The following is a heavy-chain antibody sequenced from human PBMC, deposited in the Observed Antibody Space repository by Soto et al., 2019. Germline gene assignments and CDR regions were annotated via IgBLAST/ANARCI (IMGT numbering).Heavy chain of an antibody. CDR2: FYYSGST. CDR3: ARISVACRYMAV. V-gene: IGHV4-39*01. CDR1: GGSISSSSYY. J-gene: IGHJ6*03. D-gene: IGHD6-19*01. Sequence: PSETLSLTCTVSGGSISSSSYYWGWIRQSPGKGLEWIGSFYYSGSTYYSPSLKSRVTISGDTSKKQISLRLSSVTAADTALYYCARISVACRYMAVWGKGTTVTVSS.